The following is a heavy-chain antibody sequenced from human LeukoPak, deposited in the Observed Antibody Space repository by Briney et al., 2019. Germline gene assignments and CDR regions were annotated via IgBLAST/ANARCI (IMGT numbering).Heavy chain of an antibody. CDR2: ISYDGSKK. CDR1: GFTFSSYA. CDR3: AREEHSSRGRHYYYGMDV. D-gene: IGHD6-13*01. Sequence: GGSLRLSCAASGFTFSSYAMQWVRQAPGQGLEWVAVISYDGSKKYYADPVKGRFTISRDNSKNTLYLQMNSRGAEDTAVYYWAREEHSSRGRHYYYGMDVWGQGTTVTVSS. J-gene: IGHJ6*02. V-gene: IGHV3-30*04.